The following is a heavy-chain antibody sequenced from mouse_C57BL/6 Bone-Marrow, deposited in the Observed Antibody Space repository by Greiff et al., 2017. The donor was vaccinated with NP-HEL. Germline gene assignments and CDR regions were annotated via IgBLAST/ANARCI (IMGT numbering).Heavy chain of an antibody. CDR3: ARHWYKAWFAY. V-gene: IGHV1-64*01. Sequence: QVQLQHPGAELVKPGASVKLSCKASGYTFTSYWMHWVKQRPGQGLEWIGMIHPNSGSTNYNEKFKSKATLTVDKSSSTAYMQLSSLTSEDSAVYYCARHWYKAWFAYWGQGTLVTVSA. J-gene: IGHJ3*01. CDR1: GYTFTSYW. CDR2: IHPNSGST. D-gene: IGHD1-1*02.